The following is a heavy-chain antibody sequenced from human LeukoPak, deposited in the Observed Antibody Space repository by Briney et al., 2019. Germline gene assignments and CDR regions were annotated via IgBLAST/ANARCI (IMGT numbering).Heavy chain of an antibody. CDR2: INHSGST. CDR3: ARVLSLGIAVAGEDY. D-gene: IGHD6-19*01. Sequence: SETLSLTCAVSGGSISSSNWWSWVRQPPGKGLEWIGEINHSGSTNYNPSLKSRVTISVDTSKNQFSLKLSSVTAADTAVYYCARVLSLGIAVAGEDYWGQGTLVTVSS. J-gene: IGHJ4*02. V-gene: IGHV4-4*02. CDR1: GGSISSSNW.